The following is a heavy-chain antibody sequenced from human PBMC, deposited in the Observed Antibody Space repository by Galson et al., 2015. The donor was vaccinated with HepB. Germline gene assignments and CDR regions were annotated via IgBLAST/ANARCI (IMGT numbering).Heavy chain of an antibody. CDR3: AREYYGSGGFYYYYGMDV. Sequence: QSGAEVKKPGESLKISCKASGGTFSSYAISWVRQAPGQGLEWMGRIIPILGIANYAQKFQGRVTITADKSTSTAYMELSSLRSEDTAVYYCAREYYGSGGFYYYYGMDVWGQGTTVTVSS. J-gene: IGHJ6*02. D-gene: IGHD3-10*01. V-gene: IGHV1-69*04. CDR1: GGTFSSYA. CDR2: IIPILGIA.